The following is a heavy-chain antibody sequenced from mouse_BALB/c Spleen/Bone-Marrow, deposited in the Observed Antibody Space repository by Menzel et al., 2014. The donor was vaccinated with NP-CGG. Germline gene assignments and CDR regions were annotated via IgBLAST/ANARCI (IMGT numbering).Heavy chain of an antibody. CDR1: GFTFSDYY. J-gene: IGHJ4*01. V-gene: IGHV5-12*02. CDR2: ISNGGGST. D-gene: IGHD2-14*01. Sequence: EVHLVESGGGLVQPGGSLKLSCATSGFTFSDYYMYWVRQTPEKRLEWAAYISNGGGSTYYPDTVKGRFTISRDNAKNTLYLQMSRLKSEDTAMYYSARQNYRGAMDYWGQGASVTVSS. CDR3: ARQNYRGAMDY.